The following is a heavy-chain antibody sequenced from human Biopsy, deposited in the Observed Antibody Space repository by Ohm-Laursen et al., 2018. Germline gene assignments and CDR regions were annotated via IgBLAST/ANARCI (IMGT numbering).Heavy chain of an antibody. J-gene: IGHJ6*02. CDR1: GGSISSGW. V-gene: IGHV4-59*07. CDR3: TRATNSTGWPYYYFYGMDI. D-gene: IGHD2/OR15-2a*01. CDR2: VYYSGTT. Sequence: SDTLSLTCTVSGGSISSGWWSWIRQTPGKGLEGIGYVYYSGTTTYNPSLRSRVTISVDTSMNQISLRLQSVTAADTAIYYCTRATNSTGWPYYYFYGMDIWGQGTTVTVSS.